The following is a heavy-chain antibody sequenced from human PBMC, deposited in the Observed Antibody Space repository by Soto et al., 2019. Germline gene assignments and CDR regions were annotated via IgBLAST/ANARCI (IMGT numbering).Heavy chain of an antibody. D-gene: IGHD2-2*01. CDR1: GLGFNNYG. CDR2: ISKGDYT. V-gene: IGHV3-21*01. CDR3: AREDSIIIPAVSDF. Sequence: WGSLRLSCTVSGLGFNNYGINWVRQAPGKGLEWVSSISKGDYTYYSDSVKGRFTISRDNAKNSVSLQMNTLRVEDTAVYYCAREDSIIIPAVSDFRGQGTLVTVSS. J-gene: IGHJ4*02.